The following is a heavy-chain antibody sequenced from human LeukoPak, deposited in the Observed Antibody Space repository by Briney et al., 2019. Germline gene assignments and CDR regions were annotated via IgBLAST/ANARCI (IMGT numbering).Heavy chain of an antibody. V-gene: IGHV1-2*02. J-gene: IGHJ4*02. CDR1: GYTFTDYY. D-gene: IGHD1-26*01. CDR3: ARDNGGSYPDY. Sequence: GASVKVSCKASGYTFTDYYMHWVRQAPGQGLEWMGWINPNSGGANYAQKFQGRVTMTRDTSISTAYMERSRLRSDDTAVYYCARDNGGSYPDYWGQGTLVTVSS. CDR2: INPNSGGA.